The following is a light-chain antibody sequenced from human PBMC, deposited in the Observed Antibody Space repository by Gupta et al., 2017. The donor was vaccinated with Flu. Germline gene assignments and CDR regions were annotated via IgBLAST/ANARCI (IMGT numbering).Light chain of an antibody. CDR3: QKYNSVPRT. Sequence: DTQMTQSPSSLSASLGDRVTITCRASQDISNSLAWYQQTPGKVPKLVIFGASTLQSGVPSRFSGSGSGTEFTLTISSLQPEDVATYYCQKYNSVPRTFGQGTKVEIK. CDR1: QDISNS. CDR2: GAS. V-gene: IGKV1-27*01. J-gene: IGKJ1*01.